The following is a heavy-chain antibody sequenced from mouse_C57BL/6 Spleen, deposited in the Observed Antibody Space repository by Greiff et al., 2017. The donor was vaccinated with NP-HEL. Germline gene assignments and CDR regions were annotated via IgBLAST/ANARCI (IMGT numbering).Heavy chain of an antibody. J-gene: IGHJ2*01. Sequence: VQLQQSGAELVRPGASVTLSCKASGYTFTDYEMHWVKQTPVHGLEWIGAIDPETGGTAYNQKFKGKAILTADKSSSTAYMELRSLTSEDSAVYYCTSRQLRPHYFDYWGQGTTLTVSS. V-gene: IGHV1-15*01. D-gene: IGHD3-2*02. CDR1: GYTFTDYE. CDR3: TSRQLRPHYFDY. CDR2: IDPETGGT.